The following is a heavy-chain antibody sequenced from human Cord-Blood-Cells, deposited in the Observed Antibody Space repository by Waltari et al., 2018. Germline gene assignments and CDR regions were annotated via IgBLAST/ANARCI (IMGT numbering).Heavy chain of an antibody. CDR2: ISWDGGST. CDR1: GFTFDDYT. V-gene: IGHV3-43*01. Sequence: EVQLVESGGVVVQPGGSLRLSCAASGFTFDDYTMHWVRQAPGKGLEWVSLISWDGGSTYYADSVKGQFTISRDNSKNSLYLQMNSLRTEDTALYYCAKERTGDLDYWGQGTLVTVSS. J-gene: IGHJ4*02. CDR3: AKERTGDLDY. D-gene: IGHD7-27*01.